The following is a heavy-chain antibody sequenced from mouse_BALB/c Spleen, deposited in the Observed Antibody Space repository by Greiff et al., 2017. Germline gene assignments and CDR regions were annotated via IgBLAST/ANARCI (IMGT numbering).Heavy chain of an antibody. CDR3: EVHYYGSSYWYFDV. J-gene: IGHJ1*01. V-gene: IGHV3-8*02. Sequence: DVQLQESGPSLVKPSQTLSLTCSVTGDSITSGYWNWIRKFPGNKLEYMGYISYSGSTYYNPSLKSRISITRDTSKNQYYLQLNSVTTEDTATYYCEVHYYGSSYWYFDVWGAGTTVTVSS. CDR1: GDSITSGY. D-gene: IGHD1-1*01. CDR2: ISYSGST.